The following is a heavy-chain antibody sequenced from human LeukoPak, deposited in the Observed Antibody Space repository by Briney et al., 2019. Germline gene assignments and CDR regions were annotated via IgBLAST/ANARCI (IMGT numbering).Heavy chain of an antibody. CDR2: ISYDGSNK. D-gene: IGHD6-19*01. Sequence: GRSLRPSCAASGFTFSSYAMHWVRQAPGKGLEWVAVISYDGSNKYYADSVKGRFTISRDNSKNTLYLQMNSLRAEDTAVYYCARDRRQWLVLLYFQHWGQGTLVTVSS. J-gene: IGHJ1*01. V-gene: IGHV3-30*04. CDR1: GFTFSSYA. CDR3: ARDRRQWLVLLYFQH.